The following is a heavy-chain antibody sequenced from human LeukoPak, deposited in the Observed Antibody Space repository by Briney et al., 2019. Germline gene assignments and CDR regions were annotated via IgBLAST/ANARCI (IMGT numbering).Heavy chain of an antibody. D-gene: IGHD3-3*01. CDR3: VRSPRSNYDFWSGYHFDH. Sequence: SETLSLTCTVSSFSISSGYYWGWIRQPPGQGLEWIGSIYHSGNTYYNPSLKSRVTISVDTSKNQLSLKLSSVTAADTAVYYCVRSPRSNYDFWSGYHFDHWGQGTLVTVSS. V-gene: IGHV4-38-2*02. J-gene: IGHJ4*02. CDR1: SFSISSGYY. CDR2: IYHSGNT.